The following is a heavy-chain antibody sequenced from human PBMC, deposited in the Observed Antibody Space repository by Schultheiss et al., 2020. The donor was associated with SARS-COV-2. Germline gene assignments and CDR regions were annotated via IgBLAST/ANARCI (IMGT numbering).Heavy chain of an antibody. Sequence: SETLSLTCTVSGYSISSGYYWSWIRQPPGKGLEWIGEINHSGSTNYNPSLKSRVTISVDTSKNQFSLKLSSVTAADTAVYYCAGSIVLMPPGWFDPWGQGTLVTVSS. D-gene: IGHD2-8*01. V-gene: IGHV4-38-2*02. CDR2: INHSGST. J-gene: IGHJ5*02. CDR3: AGSIVLMPPGWFDP. CDR1: GYSISSGYY.